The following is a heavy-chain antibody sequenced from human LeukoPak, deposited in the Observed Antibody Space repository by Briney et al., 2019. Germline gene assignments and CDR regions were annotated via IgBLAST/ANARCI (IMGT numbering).Heavy chain of an antibody. CDR2: ISGSGGST. CDR1: GFTFSSYA. D-gene: IGHD4-17*01. Sequence: GGSLRLSCAASGFTFSSYAMSWVRQAPGKGLEWVSAISGSGGSTYYADSVKGRFTISRDNSKNALYLQMNSLRAEDTAVYYCAKQPGAVTTAFDYWGQGTLVTVSS. CDR3: AKQPGAVTTAFDY. J-gene: IGHJ4*02. V-gene: IGHV3-23*01.